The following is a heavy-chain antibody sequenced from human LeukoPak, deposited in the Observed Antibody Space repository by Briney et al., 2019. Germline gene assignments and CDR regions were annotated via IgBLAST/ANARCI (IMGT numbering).Heavy chain of an antibody. Sequence: GASVKVSCKASGYTFTCYYMHWVRQAPGQGLEWMGWINPNSGGTNYAQKFQGRVTMTRDTSISTAYMELSRLRSDDTAVYYCARDVYSSSYWFDPWGQGTLVTVSS. V-gene: IGHV1-2*02. CDR2: INPNSGGT. J-gene: IGHJ5*02. CDR1: GYTFTCYY. D-gene: IGHD6-6*01. CDR3: ARDVYSSSYWFDP.